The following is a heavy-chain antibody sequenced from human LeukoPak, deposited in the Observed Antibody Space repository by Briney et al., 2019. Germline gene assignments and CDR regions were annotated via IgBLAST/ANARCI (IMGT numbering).Heavy chain of an antibody. CDR3: ARSGQWFGELLYFDY. J-gene: IGHJ4*02. V-gene: IGHV1-69*13. CDR2: IIPIFGTA. Sequence: SVTVSCKASGGTFSSYAISWVRQAPGQGLEWMGGIIPIFGTANYAQKFQGRVTITADESTSTAYMELSSLRSEDTAVYYCARSGQWFGELLYFDYWGQGTLVTVSS. D-gene: IGHD3-10*01. CDR1: GGTFSSYA.